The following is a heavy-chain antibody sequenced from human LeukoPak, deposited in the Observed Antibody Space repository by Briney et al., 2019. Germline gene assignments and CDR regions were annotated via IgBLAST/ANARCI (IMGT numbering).Heavy chain of an antibody. CDR3: AKQLSDSYSCFDY. D-gene: IGHD2-21*02. J-gene: IGHJ4*02. Sequence: GGSLRLSCAASGFTFSSYGMHWVRQAPGKGLEWVAVISYDGSTKYYADSVKGRFTISRDNSKNTLYLQMNSLRAEDTAVYYCAKQLSDSYSCFDYWGQGTLVTVSS. CDR1: GFTFSSYG. V-gene: IGHV3-30*18. CDR2: ISYDGSTK.